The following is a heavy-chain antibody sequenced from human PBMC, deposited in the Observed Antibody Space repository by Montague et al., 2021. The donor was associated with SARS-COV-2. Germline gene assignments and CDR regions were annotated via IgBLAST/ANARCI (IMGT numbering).Heavy chain of an antibody. CDR3: ARYSYSGTYFGLNDALDI. J-gene: IGHJ3*02. CDR1: GDSVSSNNAA. D-gene: IGHD1-26*01. Sequence: CAISGDSVSSNNAAWNWIRQSPSRGLEWLGRTCYRSEWYFDYAISLRGRITINPDTSKNQFSLQLDSVTLDDTAVYYCARYSYSGTYFGLNDALDIWGQGTLVTVSS. V-gene: IGHV6-1*01. CDR2: TCYRSEWYF.